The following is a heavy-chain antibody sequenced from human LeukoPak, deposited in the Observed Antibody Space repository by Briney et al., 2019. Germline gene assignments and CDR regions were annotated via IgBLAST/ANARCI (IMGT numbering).Heavy chain of an antibody. CDR1: GFTFSSYS. J-gene: IGHJ4*02. CDR3: AKEYGDYAY. V-gene: IGHV3-23*01. Sequence: GRCLRLSCAASGFTFSSYSMSWVRQAPGKGLEWVSAISGSGGSKYYAESVKGRFTNSRDNSKNTLYLQMNSLRAEDTAVYYCAKEYGDYAYWGQGTLVTVSS. CDR2: ISGSGGSK. D-gene: IGHD4-17*01.